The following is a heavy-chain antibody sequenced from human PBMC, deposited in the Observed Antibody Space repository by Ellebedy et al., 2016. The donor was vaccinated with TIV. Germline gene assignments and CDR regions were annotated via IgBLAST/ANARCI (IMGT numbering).Heavy chain of an antibody. J-gene: IGHJ4*02. Sequence: PGGSLRLSCAASGFNFSIRPMFWVRQAPGKGLEWVAVISYNENNIYYADSVKGRFTISRDNSKNTLYLQMNSLRAEDTALYYCARAPGYYYDTGGFDYWGQGTLVTVSS. V-gene: IGHV3-30*07. CDR2: ISYNENNI. CDR1: GFNFSIRP. D-gene: IGHD3-22*01. CDR3: ARAPGYYYDTGGFDY.